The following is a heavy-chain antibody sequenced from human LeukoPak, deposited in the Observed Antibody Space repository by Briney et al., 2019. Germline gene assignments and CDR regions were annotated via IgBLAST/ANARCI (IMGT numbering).Heavy chain of an antibody. CDR3: ARESSSGWYESGV. V-gene: IGHV4-59*01. D-gene: IGHD6-19*01. CDR2: IYYSGST. CDR1: GGSISSYY. J-gene: IGHJ4*02. Sequence: SETLSPTCTVSGGSISSYYWSWIRQPPGKGLEWIGYIYYSGSTNYNPSLKSRVTISVDTSKNQFSLKPSSVTAADTAVYYCARESSSGWYESGVWGQGTLVTVSS.